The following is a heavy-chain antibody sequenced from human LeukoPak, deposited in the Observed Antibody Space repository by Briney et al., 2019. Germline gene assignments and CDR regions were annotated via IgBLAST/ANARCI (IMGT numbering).Heavy chain of an antibody. CDR3: ARTTSLTASGYDY. CDR1: GYTFTSYH. D-gene: IGHD4-17*01. V-gene: IGHV1-8*03. CDR2: MNPYSGDR. Sequence: GASVKVSCKTSGYTFTSYHINRVRQATGQGLEWMGWMNPYSGDRGYAQNFQGRVSITSDASIGTAYMELSSLRSDDTAVYFCARTTSLTASGYDYWGQGTLVTVSS. J-gene: IGHJ4*02.